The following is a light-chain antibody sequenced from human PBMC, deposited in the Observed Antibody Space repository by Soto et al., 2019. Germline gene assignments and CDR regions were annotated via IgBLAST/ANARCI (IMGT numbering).Light chain of an antibody. CDR3: QQYNHWPRMLS. CDR2: DTS. V-gene: IGKV3-15*01. J-gene: IGKJ4*01. CDR1: QSLTSN. Sequence: EILLTQSPVTLSVSPGARATLSCSASQSLTSNLAWYQQRPGQAPRLLIYDTSTRATDVPARFSGSGSGTEFTLTIASRQSEDFAVYYCQQYNHWPRMLSFGGVTRVEL.